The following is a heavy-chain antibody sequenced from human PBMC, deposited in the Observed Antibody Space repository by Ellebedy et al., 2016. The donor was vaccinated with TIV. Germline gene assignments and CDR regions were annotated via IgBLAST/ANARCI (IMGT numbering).Heavy chain of an antibody. V-gene: IGHV4-34*01. CDR2: ISHNGTT. J-gene: IGHJ5*02. Sequence: SETLSLXCDVYGGSFSDYYWSWVRQSPGKGLEWIGEISHNGTTTYAPSLKSRVAISINTAKRQFSLKLRSVTAADTAIYYCTNWFDPWGQGTLGAVSS. CDR1: GGSFSDYY. CDR3: TNWFDP.